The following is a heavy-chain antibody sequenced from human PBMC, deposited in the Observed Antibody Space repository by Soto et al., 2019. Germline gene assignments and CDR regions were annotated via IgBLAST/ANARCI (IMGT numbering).Heavy chain of an antibody. D-gene: IGHD1-1*01. CDR1: GFTFSDYY. CDR3: ARSGIHLIEILDY. J-gene: IGHJ4*01. CDR2: INTRGETR. Sequence: QVHLVESGGGLVKPGESLRRSCGASGFTFSDYYMNWIRQAPGQGLEWHSFINTRGETRYIAESIRGRFTFSRDNARRSLYLQMNSLRAEDTAVYYCARSGIHLIEILDYLGHGTLVTVSS. V-gene: IGHV3-11*01.